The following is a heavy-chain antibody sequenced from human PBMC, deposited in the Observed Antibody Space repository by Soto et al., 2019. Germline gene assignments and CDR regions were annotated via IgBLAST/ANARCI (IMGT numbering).Heavy chain of an antibody. Sequence: QLQLQESGPGLVKPSETLSLTCTVSGGSISSSSYYWGWIRQPPGKGLEWIGSIYYSGSTYYNPSLKSRVTISVDTSKNQFSLKLSSVTAADTAVYYCARSCSGGSCYSGRYYFDYWGQGTLVTVSS. CDR3: ARSCSGGSCYSGRYYFDY. CDR2: IYYSGST. CDR1: GGSISSSSYY. V-gene: IGHV4-39*01. J-gene: IGHJ4*02. D-gene: IGHD2-15*01.